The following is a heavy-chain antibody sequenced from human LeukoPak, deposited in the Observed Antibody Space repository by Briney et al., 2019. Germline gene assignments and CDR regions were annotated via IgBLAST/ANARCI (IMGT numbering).Heavy chain of an antibody. CDR2: MNPNSGNT. V-gene: IGHV1-8*01. J-gene: IGHJ6*03. Sequence: GASVKVSCKASGYTFTSYDINWVRQATGQGLEWMGWMNPNSGNTGYAQKFQGRVTITADESTSTAYMELSSLRSEDTAVYYCARGSEDYYYYMDVWGKGTTVTISS. CDR1: GYTFTSYD. CDR3: ARGSEDYYYYMDV. D-gene: IGHD3-10*01.